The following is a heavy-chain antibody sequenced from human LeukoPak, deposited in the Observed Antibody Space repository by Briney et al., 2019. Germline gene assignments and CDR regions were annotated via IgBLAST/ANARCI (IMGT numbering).Heavy chain of an antibody. V-gene: IGHV4-61*02. J-gene: IGHJ5*02. CDR1: GGSISSGSYY. CDR2: IYTSGST. Sequence: SQTLSLTCTVSGGSISSGSYYWSWIRQPAGKGLEWIGRIYTSGSTNYNPSLKSRVTISVDTSKNQFPLKLSSVTAADTAVYYCARDSPSIAAAGWYWFDPWGQGTLVTVSS. D-gene: IGHD6-25*01. CDR3: ARDSPSIAAAGWYWFDP.